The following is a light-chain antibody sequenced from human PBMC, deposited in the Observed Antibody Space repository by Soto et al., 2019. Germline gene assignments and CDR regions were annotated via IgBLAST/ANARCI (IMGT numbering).Light chain of an antibody. J-gene: IGLJ1*01. CDR3: SYNTSSSTLV. V-gene: IGLV2-14*01. CDR2: EVS. CDR1: SSDVGGYNY. Sequence: QSALTQPASVSGSPGQSITISCTGTSSDVGGYNYVSWYQQHPGKAPKLMIYEVSNRPSGVSNRFSGSKSGNTASLTTSGLQDEEEADYCSSYNTSSSTLVFGTGTKLTVL.